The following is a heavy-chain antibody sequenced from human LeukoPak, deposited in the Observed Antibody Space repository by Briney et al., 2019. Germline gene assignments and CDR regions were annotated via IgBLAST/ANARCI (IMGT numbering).Heavy chain of an antibody. Sequence: SETLSLTCTVSGGSISSGDYYWSWIRQPPGKGLEWIGYIYYSGSTYYNPSLKSRVTISVDTSKNQFSLKLSSVTAADTAVYYRARVVPAVPNYYYYYYMDVWGKGTTVTVSS. V-gene: IGHV4-30-4*08. CDR1: GGSISSGDYY. CDR3: ARVVPAVPNYYYYYYMDV. D-gene: IGHD2-2*01. J-gene: IGHJ6*03. CDR2: IYYSGST.